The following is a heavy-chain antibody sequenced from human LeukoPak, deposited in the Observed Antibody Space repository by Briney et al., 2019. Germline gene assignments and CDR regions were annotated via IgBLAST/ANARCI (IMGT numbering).Heavy chain of an antibody. J-gene: IGHJ6*03. CDR2: INSDGSST. Sequence: GGSLRLSCAASGFTFSSYWMHWVRQAPGKGLVWVSLINSDGSSTNYAGSVKGRFTISRDNAKNTLYLQMNSLRAEDTAVYYCARDRTLRPPTYMDVWGKGTTVTVSS. CDR3: ARDRTLRPPTYMDV. V-gene: IGHV3-74*01. CDR1: GFTFSSYW.